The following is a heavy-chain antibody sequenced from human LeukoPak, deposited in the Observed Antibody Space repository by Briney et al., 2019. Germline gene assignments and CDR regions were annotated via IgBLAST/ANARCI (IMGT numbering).Heavy chain of an antibody. CDR1: GGSISSYY. J-gene: IGHJ4*02. D-gene: IGHD3-10*01. CDR3: ARLNGGR. Sequence: SETLSLTCTVSGGSISSYYWSWIRQPPGKGLEWIGYISYSGSTNYNPSLKSRVTISVDTSKNRFSLKLISVTAADTAVYYCARLNGGRWGQGTLVTVSS. CDR2: ISYSGST. V-gene: IGHV4-59*08.